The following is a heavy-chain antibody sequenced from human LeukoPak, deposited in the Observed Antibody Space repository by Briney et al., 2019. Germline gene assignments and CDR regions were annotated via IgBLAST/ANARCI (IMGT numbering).Heavy chain of an antibody. V-gene: IGHV4-4*07. D-gene: IGHD2-2*02. J-gene: IGHJ6*03. Sequence: SETLSLTCTVSGGSISSYYWSWIRQPAGKGLEWIGRIYTSGSTNYNPSLKSRVTMSVDTSKNQFSLKLSSVTAADTAVYYCARVGPEVVPAARPHGYYYYYYMDVWGKGTTVTVSS. CDR2: IYTSGST. CDR3: ARVGPEVVPAARPHGYYYYYYMDV. CDR1: GGSISSYY.